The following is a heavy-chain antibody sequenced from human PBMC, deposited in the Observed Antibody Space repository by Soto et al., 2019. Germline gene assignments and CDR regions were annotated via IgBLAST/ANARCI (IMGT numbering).Heavy chain of an antibody. D-gene: IGHD1-7*01. CDR2: ISANGQGI. Sequence: GSLRLSCAASGFTFSTYALSWVRQAPGKGLEWVSAISANGQGIYYADSVRGRFTISRDNSKNTIFLHMDSLRAEDTAVYYCAKDRNYPRDQFHYWGQGALVTVSS. CDR1: GFTFSTYA. CDR3: AKDRNYPRDQFHY. V-gene: IGHV3-23*01. J-gene: IGHJ4*02.